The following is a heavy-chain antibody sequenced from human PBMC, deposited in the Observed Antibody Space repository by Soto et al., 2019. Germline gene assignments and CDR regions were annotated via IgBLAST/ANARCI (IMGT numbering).Heavy chain of an antibody. D-gene: IGHD6-6*01. CDR3: ARVRRGSSSGYMDV. CDR2: IKEDGSEK. J-gene: IGHJ6*03. V-gene: IGHV3-7*01. CDR1: GFTYSNYW. Sequence: GSLRLSCAASGFTYSNYWMSWVRQAPGKGLEWVANIKEDGSEKYYVDSVKGRFAISTDNAKNSLYLQMNSLRTEDTAVYYCARVRRGSSSGYMDVWGKGTTVTVSS.